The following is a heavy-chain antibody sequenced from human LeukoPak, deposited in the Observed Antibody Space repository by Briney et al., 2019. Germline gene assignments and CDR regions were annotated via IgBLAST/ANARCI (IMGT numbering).Heavy chain of an antibody. CDR2: INHSGST. CDR1: GGSFSGYY. CDR3: ARNDFWSGYTFDY. V-gene: IGHV4-34*01. Sequence: SETLSLTCAVYGGSFSGYYWSWIRQPPGKGLEWIGEINHSGSTNYNPSLKSRVTISVDTSKNQFSLKLSSVTAADTAVYYCARNDFWSGYTFDYWGQGALVTVSS. J-gene: IGHJ4*02. D-gene: IGHD3-3*01.